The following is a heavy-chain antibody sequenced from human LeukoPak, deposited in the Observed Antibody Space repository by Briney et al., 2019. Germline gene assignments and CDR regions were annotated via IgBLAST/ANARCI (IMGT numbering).Heavy chain of an antibody. D-gene: IGHD6-6*01. Sequence: TGGSLRLSCAASGFTFSSYAMSWVRQAPGKGLEWVSAISGSGGSTYYADSVKGRFTISRDNSKNTLYLQMNSLRAEDTAVYYCAKMSIAARRGLYYFDYWGQGTLVTVSS. J-gene: IGHJ4*02. CDR2: ISGSGGST. V-gene: IGHV3-23*01. CDR3: AKMSIAARRGLYYFDY. CDR1: GFTFSSYA.